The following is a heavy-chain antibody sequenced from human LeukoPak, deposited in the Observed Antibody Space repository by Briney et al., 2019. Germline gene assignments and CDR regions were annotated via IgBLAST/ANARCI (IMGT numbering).Heavy chain of an antibody. V-gene: IGHV1-46*01. CDR3: ARDPSRGSGETFDY. CDR2: INPSGGST. D-gene: IGHD3-10*01. J-gene: IGHJ4*02. Sequence: ASVKVSCKASGYTITNNYMHWVRQAPGQGLEWMAIINPSGGSTSYAQKFQGRVTMTRDMSTSTVYMELSSLRSEDTAVYYCARDPSRGSGETFDYWGQGTLVTVSS. CDR1: GYTITNNY.